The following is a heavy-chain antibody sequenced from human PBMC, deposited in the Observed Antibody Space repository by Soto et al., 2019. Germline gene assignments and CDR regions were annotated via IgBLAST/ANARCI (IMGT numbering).Heavy chain of an antibody. J-gene: IGHJ4*02. D-gene: IGHD4-4*01. V-gene: IGHV3-7*04. CDR3: ARGGYDYSNPFEY. CDR2: IHQDGSET. Sequence: EVQLVESGGGLVQPGGSLRLSCAASGFTFNRYWMKWLRQAPGRGLEWMGNIHQDGSETHYVDSVKGRFTISRDTAKHSVYLQMNSLKAEDRAMYYWARGGYDYSNPFEYWGQGTLVTVSS. CDR1: GFTFNRYW.